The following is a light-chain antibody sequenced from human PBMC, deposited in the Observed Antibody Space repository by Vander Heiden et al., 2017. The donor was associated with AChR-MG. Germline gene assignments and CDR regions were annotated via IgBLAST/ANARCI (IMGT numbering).Light chain of an antibody. J-gene: IGKJ3*01. V-gene: IGKV3-20*01. CDR2: GAS. CDR1: QIISSSY. CDR3: QQFGSSPFT. Sequence: IALTQSSGTLSLSPGERATLSCRASQIISSSYLAWYQQKPGQAPRLLIFGASSRATGIPDRFSGSGSGTDFTLTISRLEPEDFAVYYCQQFGSSPFTFGPGTKVDIK.